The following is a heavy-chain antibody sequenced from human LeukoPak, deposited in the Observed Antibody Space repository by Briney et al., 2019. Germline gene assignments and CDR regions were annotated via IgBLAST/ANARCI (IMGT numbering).Heavy chain of an antibody. V-gene: IGHV4-61*02. Sequence: SQTLSLTCTVSGGFISSGNYYWSWIRQPAGKGLEWIGRIQSSGTTDYNPSLRSRVTITVDTSKNHLSLRVNTAPPSVTALYLRPRGVSQVRGIWFDPWAQETLVTVSS. CDR2: IQSSGTT. D-gene: IGHD3-10*01. CDR3: PRGVSQVRGIWFDP. J-gene: IGHJ5*02. CDR1: GGFISSGNYY.